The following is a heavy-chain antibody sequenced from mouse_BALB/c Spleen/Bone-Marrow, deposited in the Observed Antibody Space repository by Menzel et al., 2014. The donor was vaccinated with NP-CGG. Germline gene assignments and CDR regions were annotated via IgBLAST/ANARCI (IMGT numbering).Heavy chain of an antibody. Sequence: QVQLKESGPGLVSPSQSLSITCTVSGFSLTSYGVHWVRQPPGKGLEWLGVIWAGGNTNYNSALMSRLNINKDSSKSQVFLKMNSLQSDDTAMYYCARDTYSGNPYALDYWGQGTSVTVSS. V-gene: IGHV2-9*02. D-gene: IGHD2-10*01. CDR3: ARDTYSGNPYALDY. J-gene: IGHJ4*01. CDR2: IWAGGNT. CDR1: GFSLTSYG.